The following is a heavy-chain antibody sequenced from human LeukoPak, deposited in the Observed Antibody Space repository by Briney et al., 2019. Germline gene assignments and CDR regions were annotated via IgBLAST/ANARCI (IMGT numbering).Heavy chain of an antibody. CDR1: GYTFTSYD. Sequence: ASVKVPCKASGYTFTSYDINWVRQATGQGLEWMGWMNPNSGNTGYAQKFQGRVTMTRNTSISTAYMELSSLRSEDTAVYYCARGRYPAAGTMYYYYYYMDVWGKGTTVTVSS. D-gene: IGHD6-13*01. CDR2: MNPNSGNT. J-gene: IGHJ6*03. V-gene: IGHV1-8*01. CDR3: ARGRYPAAGTMYYYYYYMDV.